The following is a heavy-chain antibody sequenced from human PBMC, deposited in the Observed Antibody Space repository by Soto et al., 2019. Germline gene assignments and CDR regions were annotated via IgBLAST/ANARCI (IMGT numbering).Heavy chain of an antibody. Sequence: SQTLSLTCAISGDSVSSNSAALNWIRQSPSRGLEWLGRTYYRSKWYNDYAVSVKSRITINPDTSKNQFSLQLNSVTPEDTAVYYCARDQTIFGVVISYYGMDVWGQGTTVTVSS. CDR2: TYYRSKWYN. CDR3: ARDQTIFGVVISYYGMDV. CDR1: GDSVSSNSAA. D-gene: IGHD3-3*01. J-gene: IGHJ6*02. V-gene: IGHV6-1*01.